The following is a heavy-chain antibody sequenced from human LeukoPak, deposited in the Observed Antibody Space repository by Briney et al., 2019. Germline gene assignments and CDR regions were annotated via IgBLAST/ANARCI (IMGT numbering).Heavy chain of an antibody. CDR1: GFTFSSYW. Sequence: GGSLRLSCAASGFTFSSYWMHWVRQAPGKGLVWVSRINSDGTGTIYADSVKGRFTISRDNAKNSLYLQMNSLRAEDTAVYYCARMYSSWYADYWGQGTLVTVSS. D-gene: IGHD6-13*01. J-gene: IGHJ4*02. CDR2: INSDGTGT. CDR3: ARMYSSWYADY. V-gene: IGHV3-74*01.